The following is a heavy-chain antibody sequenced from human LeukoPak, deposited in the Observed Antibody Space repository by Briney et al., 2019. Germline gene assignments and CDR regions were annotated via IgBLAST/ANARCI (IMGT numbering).Heavy chain of an antibody. D-gene: IGHD4-17*01. V-gene: IGHV3-21*01. Sequence: GGSLRLSCAASGFIFRTYSMNWVRQAPGKGLEWVSSISSSSKHMYYADSVKGQFSISRDDAKNSLFLQMNGLRAEDTAVYYCVRDMTTTTTCYLQHWGQGTLVTVSS. CDR1: GFIFRTYS. CDR3: VRDMTTTTTCYLQH. J-gene: IGHJ1*01. CDR2: ISSSSKHM.